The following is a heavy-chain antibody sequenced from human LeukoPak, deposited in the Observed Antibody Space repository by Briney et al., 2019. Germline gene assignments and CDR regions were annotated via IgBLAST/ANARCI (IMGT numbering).Heavy chain of an antibody. Sequence: GASVKVSCKASGGTFSSYAIIWVRQAPGQGLEWMGGIIPIFGTANYAQKFQGRVTITADESTSTAYMELSSLRSEDTAVYYCAREDDIVVVPASPYGMDVWGKGTTVTVSS. V-gene: IGHV1-69*13. CDR3: AREDDIVVVPASPYGMDV. CDR2: IIPIFGTA. CDR1: GGTFSSYA. J-gene: IGHJ6*04. D-gene: IGHD2-2*01.